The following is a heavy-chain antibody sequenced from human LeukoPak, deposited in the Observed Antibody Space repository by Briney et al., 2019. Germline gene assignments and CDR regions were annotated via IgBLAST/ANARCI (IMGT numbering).Heavy chain of an antibody. Sequence: PSETLSLTCTVSGGSISSYYWSWIRQPAGKGLEWIGRIYTSGSTNYNPSLKSRVTMSVDTSKNQFSLKLSSVTAADTAVYHCAREGRFLEWFEADYYYYMDVWGKGTTVTVSS. CDR1: GGSISSYY. CDR2: IYTSGST. V-gene: IGHV4-4*07. J-gene: IGHJ6*03. D-gene: IGHD3-3*01. CDR3: AREGRFLEWFEADYYYYMDV.